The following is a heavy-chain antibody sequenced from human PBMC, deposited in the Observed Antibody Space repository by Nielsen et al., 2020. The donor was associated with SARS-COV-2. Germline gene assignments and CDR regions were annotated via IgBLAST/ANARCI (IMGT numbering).Heavy chain of an antibody. Sequence: GESLKISCAASGFTFSDYYMSWIRQAPGKGLEWVSYISSSSSYIYYADSVKGRFTISRDNAKNSLYLQMNSLRAEDTAVYYCARVGYGDYHPTRYWYFDLWGRGTLVTVSS. V-gene: IGHV3-11*06. CDR3: ARVGYGDYHPTRYWYFDL. CDR2: ISSSSSYI. D-gene: IGHD4-17*01. CDR1: GFTFSDYY. J-gene: IGHJ2*01.